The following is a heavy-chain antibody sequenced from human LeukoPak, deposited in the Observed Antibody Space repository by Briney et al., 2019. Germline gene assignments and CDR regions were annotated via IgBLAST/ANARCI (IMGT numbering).Heavy chain of an antibody. V-gene: IGHV3-9*03. J-gene: IGHJ4*02. CDR3: AKGRYYDFWSYFDY. D-gene: IGHD3-3*01. Sequence: GGSLRLSCAASGFTFDDYAMHWVRQVPGKGLEWVASINWNSDAIGYAASVKGRFTISRDNAKSSLYLQMNSLRPEDMALYYCAKGRYYDFWSYFDYWGQGTLVTVSS. CDR1: GFTFDDYA. CDR2: INWNSDAI.